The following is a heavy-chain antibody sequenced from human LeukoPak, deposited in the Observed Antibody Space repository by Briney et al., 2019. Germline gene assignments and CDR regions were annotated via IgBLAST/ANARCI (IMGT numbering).Heavy chain of an antibody. CDR2: SNPSGGST. CDR1: AYTFTSNY. CDR3: ARVAMRPNYGDYVNWFDP. Sequence: ASGKVSCTSSAYTFTSNYMHWVRQAPGQGIERMGVSNPSGGSTSYAQKFQGRVTMTRDTSTSTVYMELSNLRSEDTAVYDCARVAMRPNYGDYVNWFDPWGQGTLVTVSS. D-gene: IGHD4-17*01. V-gene: IGHV1-46*01. J-gene: IGHJ5*02.